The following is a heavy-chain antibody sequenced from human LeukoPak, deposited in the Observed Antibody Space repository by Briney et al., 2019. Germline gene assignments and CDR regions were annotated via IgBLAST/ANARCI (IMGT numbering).Heavy chain of an antibody. CDR1: GGAMTSGVYY. CDR3: ASRGERNGSPKEFAP. Sequence: SETLSLTCTVSGGAMTSGVYYWAWIRQTPGKDLEWIGNIYYTGSTTYSNPSLKSRVAISIDTSKNQFSLRLSSVTAADTGLYFCASRGERNGSPKEFAPGGKGTLVSV. J-gene: IGHJ5*02. D-gene: IGHD3-10*01. V-gene: IGHV4-39*01. CDR2: IYYTGST.